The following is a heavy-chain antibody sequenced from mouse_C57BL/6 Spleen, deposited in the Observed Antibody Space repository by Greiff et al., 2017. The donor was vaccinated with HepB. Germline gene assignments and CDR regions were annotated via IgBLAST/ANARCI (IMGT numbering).Heavy chain of an antibody. V-gene: IGHV1-82*01. CDR3: ARSGGRPFYFDY. Sequence: QVQLKESGPELVKPGASVKISCKASGYAFSSSWMNWVKQRPGKGLEWIGRIYPGDGDTNYNGKFKGKATLTADKSSSTDYMQLSSLTAEDSAVYFGARSGGRPFYFDYWGQGTTLTVSS. CDR2: IYPGDGDT. D-gene: IGHD3-1*01. CDR1: GYAFSSSW. J-gene: IGHJ2*01.